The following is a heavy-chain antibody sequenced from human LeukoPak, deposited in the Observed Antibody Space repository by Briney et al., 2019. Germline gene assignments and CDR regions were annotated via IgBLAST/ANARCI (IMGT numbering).Heavy chain of an antibody. J-gene: IGHJ4*02. CDR1: GFIFSDAW. Sequence: GGSLRLSCAASGFIFSDAWMTWVRQAPGKGLEWVGRIKSKIDGGIIDYAAPVEGRFTISRDDSKKTLYLQMKSLKTEDTAVYYCTTLHFIAVVSSIPDYWGRGTLVTVSS. V-gene: IGHV3-15*01. D-gene: IGHD2-21*01. CDR3: TTLHFIAVVSSIPDY. CDR2: IKSKIDGGII.